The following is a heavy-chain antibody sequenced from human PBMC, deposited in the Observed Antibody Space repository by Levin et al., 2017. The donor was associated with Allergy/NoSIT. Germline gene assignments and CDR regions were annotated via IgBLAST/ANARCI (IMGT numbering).Heavy chain of an antibody. CDR3: ARDNIGFPDAFEI. D-gene: IGHD3-10*01. V-gene: IGHV3-9*01. J-gene: IGHJ3*02. CDR2: ISWNSGSI. Sequence: PGGSLRLSCAASGFTFDDYAMHWVRQAPGKGLEWVSGISWNSGSIGYADSVKGRFTISRDNAKNSLYLQMNSLRTEDTALYYCARDNIGFPDAFEIWGQGTMVIVSS. CDR1: GFTFDDYA.